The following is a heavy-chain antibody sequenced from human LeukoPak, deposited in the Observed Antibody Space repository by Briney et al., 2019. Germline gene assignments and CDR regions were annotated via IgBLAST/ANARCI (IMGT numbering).Heavy chain of an antibody. V-gene: IGHV3-7*01. Sequence: ETLSLTCAVYGGSFSGYYWSWVRQAPGKGLEWVANIKQDGSEKYYVDSVKGRFTISRDNAKNSLYLQMNSLRAEDTAVYYCARGGFWSGYRFDYWGQGTLVTVSS. CDR2: IKQDGSEK. CDR1: GGSFSGYY. D-gene: IGHD3-3*01. CDR3: ARGGFWSGYRFDY. J-gene: IGHJ4*02.